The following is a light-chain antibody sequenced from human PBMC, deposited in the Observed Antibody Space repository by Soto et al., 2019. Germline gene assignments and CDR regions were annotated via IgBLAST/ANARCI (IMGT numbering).Light chain of an antibody. V-gene: IGKV4-1*01. CDR3: QQYYSTPYT. CDR2: WAS. J-gene: IGKJ2*01. CDR1: QSVLYSSNNKNY. Sequence: DIVMTQSPDSLAVSLGERATINCKSSQSVLYSSNNKNYLAWYQQKPGQPPKLLIYWASTRESGVPDRFSGSGSGTDFTLTISSRQAVDGAGYYCQQYYSTPYTFGQGTKLVIK.